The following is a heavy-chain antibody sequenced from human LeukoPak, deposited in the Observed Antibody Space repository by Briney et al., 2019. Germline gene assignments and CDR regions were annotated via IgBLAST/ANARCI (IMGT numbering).Heavy chain of an antibody. J-gene: IGHJ4*02. CDR3: ARAGYSRFVDDLDY. Sequence: ASVKVSCKASGYIFTNYGINWVRQAHGLGLEWMGWISAYNGNTKYTQKLQDRVTMTTDTSTSTAYMELKTLRSDDTAVYFCARAGYSRFVDDLDYWGQGTLVTVSS. V-gene: IGHV1-18*01. D-gene: IGHD1-26*01. CDR2: ISAYNGNT. CDR1: GYIFTNYG.